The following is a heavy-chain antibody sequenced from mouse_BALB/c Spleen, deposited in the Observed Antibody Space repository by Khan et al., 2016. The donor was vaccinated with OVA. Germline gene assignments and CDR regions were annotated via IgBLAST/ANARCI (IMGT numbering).Heavy chain of an antibody. Sequence: VKLQESGPGLVAPSQSLSITCTISGFSLTNYGVHWVRQPPGKGLEWLVVIWSDGSTTYNSALKSRLTISKDNSESQVFLKMNSLQTDDTAMYFCARQPYYHYNIMDSWGQGTSVTVSS. V-gene: IGHV2-6-1*01. CDR3: ARQPYYHYNIMDS. CDR2: IWSDGST. J-gene: IGHJ4*01. D-gene: IGHD2-10*01. CDR1: GFSLTNYG.